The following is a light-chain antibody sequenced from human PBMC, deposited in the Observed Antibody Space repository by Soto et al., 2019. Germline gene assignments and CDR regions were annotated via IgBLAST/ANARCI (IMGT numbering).Light chain of an antibody. CDR1: QSVIRS. CDR2: DAS. V-gene: IGKV3-11*01. J-gene: IGKJ4*01. CDR3: QQRNILPLT. Sequence: EIVLTQSPATLSLSPGERATLSCRASQSVIRSLAWYQQRPGQAPRLLISDASNRATGVPARFSGSGSGTDFTLTISSLEPEDYAVYYCQQRNILPLTFGGGTKVEIK.